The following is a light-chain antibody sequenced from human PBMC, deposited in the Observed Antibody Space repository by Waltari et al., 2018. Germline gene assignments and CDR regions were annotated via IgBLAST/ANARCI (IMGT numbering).Light chain of an antibody. CDR1: SDINLDSSR. CDR2: YKSDSDK. V-gene: IGLV5-45*01. CDR3: MIWHSSAHVA. J-gene: IGLJ2*01. Sequence: QAVLTQPASLSASPGASVSLTCTLPSDINLDSSRISWPQQKPGSPPQYLLSYKSDSDKQQGSGVPSRFAGSKDASANAGILLISGLQSEDEADYYCMIWHSSAHVAFGGGTKLTLL.